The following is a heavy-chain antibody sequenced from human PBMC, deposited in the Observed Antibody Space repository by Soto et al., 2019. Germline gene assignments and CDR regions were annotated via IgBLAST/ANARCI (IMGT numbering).Heavy chain of an antibody. CDR2: IYYSGST. CDR1: GGSTSSYY. J-gene: IGHJ6*02. D-gene: IGHD6-6*01. CDR3: ARSMYSTSAQLYYGMDV. V-gene: IGHV4-59*08. Sequence: SETLSLTCTVSGGSTSSYYWSWIRQPPGKGLEWIGYIYYSGSTNYNPSLKSRVTISVDTSKNQFSLKLSSATAADTAVYYCARSMYSTSAQLYYGMDVWGQGTTVTVSS.